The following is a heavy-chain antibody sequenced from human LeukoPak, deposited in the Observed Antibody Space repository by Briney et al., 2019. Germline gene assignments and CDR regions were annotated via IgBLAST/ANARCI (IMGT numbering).Heavy chain of an antibody. Sequence: SETLSLTCTVSGGSIGGYYWSWIRQPAGKGLEWIGRIYSTGNTNYNPSLRSRVTMSVDRSNNQFSLNLDSVTAADTAVYYCARGGGASGYYDFDYWGQGTLVTVSS. CDR1: GGSIGGYY. V-gene: IGHV4-4*07. J-gene: IGHJ4*02. CDR2: IYSTGNT. D-gene: IGHD3-22*01. CDR3: ARGGGASGYYDFDY.